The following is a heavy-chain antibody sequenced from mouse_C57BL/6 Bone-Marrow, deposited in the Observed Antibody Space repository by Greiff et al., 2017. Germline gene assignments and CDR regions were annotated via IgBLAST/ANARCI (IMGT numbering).Heavy chain of an antibody. Sequence: VQLQQPGAELVRPGSSVKLSCKASGYTFTSYWMHWVKQRPIQGLEWIGNIDPSDSETHYNQKFKDKATLTVDKSSSTAYMQLSSLTSEDSAVYYCARGTWLILFAYWGQGTLVTVSA. CDR3: ARGTWLILFAY. J-gene: IGHJ3*01. D-gene: IGHD2-3*01. CDR1: GYTFTSYW. CDR2: IDPSDSET. V-gene: IGHV1-52*01.